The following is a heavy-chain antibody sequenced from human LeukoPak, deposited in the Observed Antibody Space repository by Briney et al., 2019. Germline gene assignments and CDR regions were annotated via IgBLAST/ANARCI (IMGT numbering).Heavy chain of an antibody. CDR3: ARGPVSGRSKGWFDP. CDR2: MNPNSGNT. V-gene: IGHV1-8*01. Sequence: GASVKVSCKASGYTFTSYDINWVRQATGQGLEWIRGMNPNSGNTGYAQKLQGRVTMTRNTSISTAYMELSSLRSEDTAVYYCARGPVSGRSKGWFDPWGQGTLVTVSS. D-gene: IGHD1-26*01. J-gene: IGHJ5*02. CDR1: GYTFTSYD.